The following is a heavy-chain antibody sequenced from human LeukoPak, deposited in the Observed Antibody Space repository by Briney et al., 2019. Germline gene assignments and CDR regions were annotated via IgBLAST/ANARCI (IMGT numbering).Heavy chain of an antibody. J-gene: IGHJ5*02. Sequence: GGSLRLSCAASGFTFSSYAMSWVRQAPGKGLEWVSAISGSGGSTYYADSVKGRFTISRDNSKNTLYLQMNSLRAEDTAVYYCAKTPSRITGTTLVAPWGQGTLVTVSS. CDR1: GFTFSSYA. D-gene: IGHD1-7*01. CDR2: ISGSGGST. V-gene: IGHV3-23*01. CDR3: AKTPSRITGTTLVAP.